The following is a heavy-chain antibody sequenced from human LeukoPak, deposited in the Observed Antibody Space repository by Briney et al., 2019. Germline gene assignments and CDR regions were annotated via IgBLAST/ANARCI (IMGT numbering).Heavy chain of an antibody. CDR1: GFTFSSRDW. Sequence: PGGSLRLSCVASGFTFSSRDWMTWVRQAPGKGLEWVANIKQDGSEKNYVDSVKGRFTLSRDNSKNTLYLQMNSLRAEDTAVYYCAKDLYGDYDFDCWGQGALVTVSS. D-gene: IGHD4-17*01. CDR3: AKDLYGDYDFDC. V-gene: IGHV3-7*03. CDR2: IKQDGSEK. J-gene: IGHJ4*02.